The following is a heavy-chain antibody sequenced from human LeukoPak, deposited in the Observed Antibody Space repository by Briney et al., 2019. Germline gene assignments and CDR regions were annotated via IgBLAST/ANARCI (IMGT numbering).Heavy chain of an antibody. J-gene: IGHJ4*02. D-gene: IGHD3-10*01. Sequence: SETLSLTCAVYGGSFSGYYWSWIRQPPGKGLEWIGEINHSGSTNYNPSLKSRVTISVDTSKNQFSLKLSSVTAADTAVYYCARQSPPDVLLWFGEKHPHYYFDYWGQGTLVTVSS. V-gene: IGHV4-34*01. CDR1: GGSFSGYY. CDR3: ARQSPPDVLLWFGEKHPHYYFDY. CDR2: INHSGST.